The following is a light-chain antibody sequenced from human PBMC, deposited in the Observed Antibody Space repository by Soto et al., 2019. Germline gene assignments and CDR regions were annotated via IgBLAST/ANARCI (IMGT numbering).Light chain of an antibody. CDR1: VIGSIS. CDR3: QVWDSSSDHVI. V-gene: IGLV3-21*02. CDR2: DDS. J-gene: IGLJ2*01. Sequence: SYELTQPPSVSVAPGQTASITCGGNVIGSISVHWYQQKPGQAPVLVVYDDSDRPSGIPERFSGSNSRNTATLTISRVEAGGEADYYCQVWDSSSDHVIFGGGTKLTVL.